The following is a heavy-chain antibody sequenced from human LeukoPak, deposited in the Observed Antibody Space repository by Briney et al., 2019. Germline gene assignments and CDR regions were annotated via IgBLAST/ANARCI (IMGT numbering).Heavy chain of an antibody. Sequence: GGSLRFSCAASGFTFSNAWMSWVRQAPGNGLEWVGRIKSKTDGGTTDYAAPVKGRFTISRDDSKNTLYLQMNSLKTEDTAVYYCTTEEQVVAATPDGNAEYFQHWGQGTLVTVSS. J-gene: IGHJ1*01. D-gene: IGHD2-15*01. V-gene: IGHV3-15*01. CDR2: IKSKTDGGTT. CDR3: TTEEQVVAATPDGNAEYFQH. CDR1: GFTFSNAW.